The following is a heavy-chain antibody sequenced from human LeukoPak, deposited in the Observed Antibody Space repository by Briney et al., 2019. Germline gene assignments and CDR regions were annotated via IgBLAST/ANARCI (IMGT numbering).Heavy chain of an antibody. CDR3: AKTPVRRFPLYFDY. CDR2: ISSSSNVI. D-gene: IGHD3-3*01. V-gene: IGHV3-48*01. Sequence: GGSLRLSCAASGFTFNSYAFNWVRQAPGKGLEWVSYISSSSNVIYYTDSVKGRFTISRDNARNLLSLQMNSLRAEDTAVYYCAKTPVRRFPLYFDYWGQGTLVTVSS. J-gene: IGHJ4*02. CDR1: GFTFNSYA.